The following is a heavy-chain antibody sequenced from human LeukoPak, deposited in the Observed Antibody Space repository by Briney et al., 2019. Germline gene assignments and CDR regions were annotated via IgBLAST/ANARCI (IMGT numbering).Heavy chain of an antibody. V-gene: IGHV3-30*02. D-gene: IGHD1-26*01. CDR2: IQYDGSYK. CDR1: GFTFSGSA. CDR3: ARAGTGGYRYFDY. J-gene: IGHJ4*02. Sequence: GGSLRLSCAASGFTFSGSAMHWVRQAPGKGLECVAFIQYDGSYKHYSDSVKGRFTISRDNSKNSLYLQMTSLRPEDTAVYYCARAGTGGYRYFDYWGQGTLVTVSS.